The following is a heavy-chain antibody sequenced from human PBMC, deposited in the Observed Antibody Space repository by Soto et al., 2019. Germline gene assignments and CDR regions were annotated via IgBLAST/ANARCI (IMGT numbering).Heavy chain of an antibody. Sequence: ASVKVSCKASGYTFTGYYMHWVRQAPGQGLEWMGWNNPNSGGTNYAQKFQGRVTMTRDTSISTAYMELSRLRSDDTAVYYCARDKVGNLPYGMDVWGQGTRVTV. CDR3: ARDKVGNLPYGMDV. CDR2: NNPNSGGT. CDR1: GYTFTGYY. J-gene: IGHJ6*02. V-gene: IGHV1-2*02. D-gene: IGHD1-1*01.